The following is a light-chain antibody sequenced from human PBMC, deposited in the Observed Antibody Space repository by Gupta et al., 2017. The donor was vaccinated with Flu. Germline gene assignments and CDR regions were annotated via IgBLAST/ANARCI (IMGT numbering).Light chain of an antibody. V-gene: IGKV1D-16*01. CDR1: KDIRTW. CDR2: AAS. CDR3: QQENSFPIT. J-gene: IGKJ4*01. Sequence: DIQMTHPPSPLSAPLGDRVTITCRASKDIRTWLAWYQQKPEKAPESLIYAASKLESGGPSRFSGGGSGTEFTLTISSLQPEDFATYYCQQENSFPITFGGGTKVEIK.